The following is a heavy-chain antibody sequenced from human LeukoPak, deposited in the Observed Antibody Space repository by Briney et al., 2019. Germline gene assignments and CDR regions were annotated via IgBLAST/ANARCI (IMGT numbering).Heavy chain of an antibody. J-gene: IGHJ3*02. CDR3: ARQEFNSGSYYRTSHAFDI. CDR2: IYYSGST. CDR1: GGSISSSSYY. D-gene: IGHD1-26*01. Sequence: SETLSLTCTVSGGSISSSSYYWGWIRQPPGEGLEWIGSIYYSGSTYYNPSLKSRVTISVDTSKNQFFLKLSSVTAADTAVYYCARQEFNSGSYYRTSHAFDIWGQGTMVTVSS. V-gene: IGHV4-39*01.